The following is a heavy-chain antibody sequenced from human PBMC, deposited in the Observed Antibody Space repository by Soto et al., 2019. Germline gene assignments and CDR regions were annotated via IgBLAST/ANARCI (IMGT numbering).Heavy chain of an antibody. J-gene: IGHJ5*02. CDR3: ARDRAQAGFDP. CDR2: IYSGGST. Sequence: GGSLRLSCAASGFTVSSNYMSWVRQAPGKGLEWVSVIYSGGSTYYADSVKGRFTISRDNSKNTLYLQMNSLRAEDTAVYYCARDRAQAGFDPWGQGTLVTVPQ. V-gene: IGHV3-53*01. CDR1: GFTVSSNY.